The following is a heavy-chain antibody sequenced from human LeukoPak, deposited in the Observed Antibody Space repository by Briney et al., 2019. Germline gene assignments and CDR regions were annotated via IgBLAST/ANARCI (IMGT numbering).Heavy chain of an antibody. J-gene: IGHJ4*02. CDR2: ISAYNGNT. CDR3: ARGGDFWSGYYYLDY. CDR1: GYTFTSYY. V-gene: IGHV1-18*04. Sequence: ASVKVSCKASGYTFTSYYMHWVRQAPGQGLEWMGWISAYNGNTNYAQKLQGRVTMTTDTSTSTAYMELRSLRSDDTAVYYCARGGDFWSGYYYLDYWGQGTLVTVSS. D-gene: IGHD3-3*01.